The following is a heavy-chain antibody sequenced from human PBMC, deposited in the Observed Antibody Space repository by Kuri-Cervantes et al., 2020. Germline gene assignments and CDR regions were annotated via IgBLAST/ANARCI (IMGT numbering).Heavy chain of an antibody. Sequence: SETLSLTCTVSGGSISSSSYYWGWIRQPPGKGLEWIGSIYYSGSTYYNPSLKSRVTISVDTSKNQFSLKLSSVAAADTAVYYCVGAMAPHDYWGQGTLVTVSS. CDR2: IYYSGST. D-gene: IGHD5-18*01. V-gene: IGHV4-39*07. CDR1: GGSISSSSYY. CDR3: VGAMAPHDY. J-gene: IGHJ4*02.